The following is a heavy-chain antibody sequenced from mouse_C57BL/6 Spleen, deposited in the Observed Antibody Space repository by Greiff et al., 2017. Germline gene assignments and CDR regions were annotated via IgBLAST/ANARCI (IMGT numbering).Heavy chain of an antibody. D-gene: IGHD2-1*01. CDR3: ARFYGNYEWYFDV. V-gene: IGHV1-82*01. J-gene: IGHJ1*03. Sequence: QVQLQQSGPELVKPGASVKISCKASGYAFSSSWMNWVKQRPGKGLEWIGRIYPGDGDTNYNGKFKGKATLTADESSSTAYMQLSSLTSEDSAVYFCARFYGNYEWYFDVWGTGTTVTVSS. CDR1: GYAFSSSW. CDR2: IYPGDGDT.